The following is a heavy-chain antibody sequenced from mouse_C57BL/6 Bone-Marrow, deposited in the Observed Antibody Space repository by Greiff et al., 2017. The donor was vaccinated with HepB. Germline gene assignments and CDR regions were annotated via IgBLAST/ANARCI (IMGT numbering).Heavy chain of an antibody. CDR2: IYPSDSET. CDR3: ARSGPAWFAY. CDR1: GYTFTSYW. Sequence: QVQLQQPGPELVRPGPSVKLSCKASGYTFTSYWMDWVKQRPGQGLEWIGNIYPSDSETHYNQTFKDKATLTVDKSSSTAYMQFSNLTSEDSAVYYCARSGPAWFAYWGQGTLVTVSA. J-gene: IGHJ3*01. D-gene: IGHD1-3*01. V-gene: IGHV1-61*01.